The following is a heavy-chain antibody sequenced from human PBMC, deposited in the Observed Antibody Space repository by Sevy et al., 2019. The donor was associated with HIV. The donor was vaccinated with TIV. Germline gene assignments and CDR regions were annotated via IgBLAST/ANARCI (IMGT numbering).Heavy chain of an antibody. D-gene: IGHD6-13*01. CDR1: GASISSGGYS. V-gene: IGHV4-30-2*01. CDR2: IFQSGAT. Sequence: SETLSLTCAVSGASISSGGYSWNWIRQPPGKGLEWMGYIFQSGATYYIPSLQSRVTISVDMSKNQFSLNLRSLTVAETAGYYWARGRGGDTSSYYGAFDVWGQGTTVTVSS. J-gene: IGHJ3*01. CDR3: ARGRGGDTSSYYGAFDV.